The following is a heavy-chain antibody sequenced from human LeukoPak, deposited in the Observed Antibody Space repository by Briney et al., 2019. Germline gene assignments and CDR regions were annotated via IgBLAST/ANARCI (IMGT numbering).Heavy chain of an antibody. J-gene: IGHJ3*02. CDR1: GDSISRFY. D-gene: IGHD6-6*01. Sequence: SETLSLTCTVSGDSISRFYWSWIRQPPGKGLEWIGDIYYSGSTDYNPSLKSPVTISVDRSKNQFSLKLSSVTAVDTAVFYCARRPVEYTSSDHAFDIWGQGTMVTVSS. CDR2: IYYSGST. CDR3: ARRPVEYTSSDHAFDI. V-gene: IGHV4-59*01.